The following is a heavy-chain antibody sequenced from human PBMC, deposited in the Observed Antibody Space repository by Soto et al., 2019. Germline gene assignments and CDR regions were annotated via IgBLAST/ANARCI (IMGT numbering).Heavy chain of an antibody. CDR3: DRDRPPKDY. J-gene: IGHJ4*02. Sequence: QVQLVQSGAEVKKPGALVKVSCKASGYTFTSYAISWVRQAPGQGLEWMGWISAYNGNTHYAQKLQGRVTMTTDTPTSTAYMELRSLRSDDTAGYYFDRDRPPKDYWGKGTLVTVSS. CDR1: GYTFTSYA. V-gene: IGHV1-18*01. CDR2: ISAYNGNT.